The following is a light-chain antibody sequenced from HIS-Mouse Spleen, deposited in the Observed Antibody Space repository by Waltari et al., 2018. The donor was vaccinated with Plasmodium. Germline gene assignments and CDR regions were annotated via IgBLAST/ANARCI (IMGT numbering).Light chain of an antibody. J-gene: IGKJ1*01. CDR1: QSVLYSSNNKNY. CDR2: WAS. CDR3: QQANSFPWT. V-gene: IGKV4-1*01. Sequence: DIVMTQSPDSLAVSLGERAPINCKSSQSVLYSSNNKNYLAWYQQKPGQPPKLLIYWASTRESGVPDRFSGSGSGTDFTLTISSLQPEDFATYYCQQANSFPWTFGQGTKVEIK.